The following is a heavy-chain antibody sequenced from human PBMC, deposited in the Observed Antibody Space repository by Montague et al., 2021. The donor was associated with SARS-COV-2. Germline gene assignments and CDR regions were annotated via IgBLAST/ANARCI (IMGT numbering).Heavy chain of an antibody. V-gene: IGHV4-61*02. CDR2: MYTSGST. CDR1: GGSISSGSYY. Sequence: TLSLTCTVSGGSISSGSYYWSWIRQPAGKGLEWIGRMYTSGSTNYNPSLKSRVTISVGTSKNQFTLKPSSVTAADTAVYYCGRYIDYYGMDVWGQGTTVTVSS. J-gene: IGHJ6*02. CDR3: GRYIDYYGMDV. D-gene: IGHD1-14*01.